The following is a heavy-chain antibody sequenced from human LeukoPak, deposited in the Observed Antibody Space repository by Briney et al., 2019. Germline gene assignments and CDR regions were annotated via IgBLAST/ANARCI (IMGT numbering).Heavy chain of an antibody. V-gene: IGHV1-24*01. Sequence: GASVKVSCKVSGYTLTELSMHWARQAPGKGLEWMGGFDPEDGETIYAQKFQGRVTMTEDTYTDAAYMELSSLKSEDTAVYYCATAGGSYGYFDYWGQGPLVTVSS. D-gene: IGHD1-26*01. CDR3: ATAGGSYGYFDY. J-gene: IGHJ4*02. CDR1: GYTLTELS. CDR2: FDPEDGET.